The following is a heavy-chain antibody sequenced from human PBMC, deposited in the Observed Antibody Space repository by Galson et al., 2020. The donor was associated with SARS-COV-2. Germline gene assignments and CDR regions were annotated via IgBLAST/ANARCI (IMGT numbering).Heavy chain of an antibody. D-gene: IGHD2-2*01. V-gene: IGHV3-33*01. CDR2: TWYDGNTK. CDR1: GFTFSSYG. CDR3: ARDVSSSTSCCLNYYFNGMDV. Sequence: GESLKISCAASGFTFSSYGMHWVRQAPGKGLEWVAGTWYDGNTKHYAESVKGRLTISTDNSQHTLYLQMNSRRAEDTAVYYCARDVSSSTSCCLNYYFNGMDVWGQVTTVTVSS. J-gene: IGHJ6*02.